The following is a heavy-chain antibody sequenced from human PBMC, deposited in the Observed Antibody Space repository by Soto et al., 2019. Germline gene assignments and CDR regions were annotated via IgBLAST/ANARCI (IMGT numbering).Heavy chain of an antibody. CDR3: ARGYYYDSSGYYQNAFDI. V-gene: IGHV1-18*04. Sequence: ASVKVSCKASGYTFTSYGISWVRQAPGQGREWMGWISAYNGNTNYAQKLQGRVTMTTDTSTSTAYMELRSLRSDDTAVYYCARGYYYDSSGYYQNAFDIWGQGXMVTV. D-gene: IGHD3-22*01. CDR1: GYTFTSYG. J-gene: IGHJ3*02. CDR2: ISAYNGNT.